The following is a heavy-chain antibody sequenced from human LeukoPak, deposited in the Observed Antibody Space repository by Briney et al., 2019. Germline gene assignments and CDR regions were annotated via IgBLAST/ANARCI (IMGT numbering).Heavy chain of an antibody. V-gene: IGHV3-11*01. D-gene: IGHD3-3*01. Sequence: GGSLRLSCAASGFTFSDSYMSWIRQAPGKGLEWVSYISSSGSTIYYADSVKGRFTISRDNAKNSLYLQMNSLRAEDSAVYYCAGVRRYDFWSGYPWGWFDPWGQGTLVTVSS. CDR2: ISSSGSTI. J-gene: IGHJ5*02. CDR3: AGVRRYDFWSGYPWGWFDP. CDR1: GFTFSDSY.